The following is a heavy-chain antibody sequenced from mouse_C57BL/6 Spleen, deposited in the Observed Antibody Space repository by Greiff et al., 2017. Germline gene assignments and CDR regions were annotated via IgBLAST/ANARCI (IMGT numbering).Heavy chain of an antibody. CDR2: ISSGGSYT. Sequence: EVHLVESGRDLVKPGGSLKLSCAASGFTFSSYGMSWVRQTPDKRLEWVATISSGGSYTSYPDSVKGRFTISRDNAKNTLYLQMSSLKSEDADMYYCERQGPITTVVDTYYYAMDYWGQGTSVTVSS. CDR1: GFTFSSYG. J-gene: IGHJ4*01. CDR3: ERQGPITTVVDTYYYAMDY. V-gene: IGHV5-6*01. D-gene: IGHD1-1*01.